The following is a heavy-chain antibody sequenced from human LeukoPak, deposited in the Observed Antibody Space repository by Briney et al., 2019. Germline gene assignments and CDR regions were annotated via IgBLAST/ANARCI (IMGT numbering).Heavy chain of an antibody. J-gene: IGHJ4*02. Sequence: SVKVSCKASGGTFSSYAISWVRQAPGQGLEWMGRIIPILGIANYAQKFQGRVTITADKSTSTAYMELSSLRSEDTAVYYCAREGALVGATLPKPVDYWGQGTLVTVSS. V-gene: IGHV1-69*04. D-gene: IGHD1-26*01. CDR1: GGTFSSYA. CDR3: AREGALVGATLPKPVDY. CDR2: IIPILGIA.